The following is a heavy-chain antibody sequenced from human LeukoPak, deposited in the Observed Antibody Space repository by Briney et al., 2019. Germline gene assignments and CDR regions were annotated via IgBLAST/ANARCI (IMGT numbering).Heavy chain of an antibody. CDR2: ISSSSSYI. CDR3: ARADPTAMVKNPYYYYYGMDV. V-gene: IGHV3-21*01. D-gene: IGHD5-18*01. J-gene: IGHJ6*02. CDR1: GFTFSSCS. Sequence: PGGSLRLSCAASGFTFSSCSMNWVRQAPGKGLEWVTSISSSSSYIYYADSVKGRFTISRDNAKNSLYLQMNSLRAEDTAVYYCARADPTAMVKNPYYYYYGMDVWGQGTTVTVSS.